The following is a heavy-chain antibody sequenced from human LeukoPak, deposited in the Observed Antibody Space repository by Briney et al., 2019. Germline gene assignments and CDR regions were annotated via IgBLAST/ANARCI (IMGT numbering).Heavy chain of an antibody. D-gene: IGHD2-2*01. CDR1: GFSFSMYW. CDR2: IKQDESEK. J-gene: IGHJ4*02. CDR3: ARVMGRYCSSTSCYVDY. Sequence: PGGSLRLSCAASGFSFSMYWMSWVRQAPGKGLEWVANIKQDESEKYYVDSVKGRFTISRDNSKNTLYLQMNSLRTEDTAVYYCARVMGRYCSSTSCYVDYWGQGTLVTVSS. V-gene: IGHV3-7*01.